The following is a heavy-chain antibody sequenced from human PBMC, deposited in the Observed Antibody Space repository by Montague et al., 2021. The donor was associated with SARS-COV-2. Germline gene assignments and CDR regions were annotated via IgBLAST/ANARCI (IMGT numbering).Heavy chain of an antibody. CDR1: GGSFSGYY. J-gene: IGHJ4*02. V-gene: IGHV4-34*01. CDR3: ARGLAELRYFDWYHYYFDY. D-gene: IGHD3-9*01. Sequence: SETLSLTCAVYGGSFSGYYWSWIRQPPGKGLEWIGEINHSGSTNYNPSLKNRVTISVDTSKNQFSLKLSSVTAADAAVYYCARGLAELRYFDWYHYYFDYWGQGTLVTVSS. CDR2: INHSGST.